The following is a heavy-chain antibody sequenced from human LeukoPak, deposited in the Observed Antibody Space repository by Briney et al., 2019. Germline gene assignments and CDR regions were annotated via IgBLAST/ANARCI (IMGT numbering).Heavy chain of an antibody. Sequence: SQTLSLTCSVSGGSISSGPYFWSWIRQSPGQGLEWIGYIWPSGSTNYNPSLKSRVTISVDTSKNQFSLKLSSVTAADTAVYYCARLAGFGSPPDYWGQGTLVTVSS. CDR1: GGSISSGPYF. J-gene: IGHJ4*02. CDR2: IWPSGST. CDR3: ARLAGFGSPPDY. D-gene: IGHD3-10*01. V-gene: IGHV4-30-2*06.